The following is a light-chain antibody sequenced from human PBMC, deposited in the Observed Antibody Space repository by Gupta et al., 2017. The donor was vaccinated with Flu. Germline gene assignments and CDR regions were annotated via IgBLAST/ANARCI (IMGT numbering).Light chain of an antibody. CDR2: KDS. Sequence: SYELTQPPSVSVFPGQTARITCSGDALPKQYAYWYQQKPGQAPVLVIYKDSERPSGIPERFSGSSSGTTGTLTISGVQAEDEADYYCQSADSSGTYWVFGGGTKLTVL. CDR3: QSADSSGTYWV. CDR1: ALPKQY. V-gene: IGLV3-25*03. J-gene: IGLJ3*02.